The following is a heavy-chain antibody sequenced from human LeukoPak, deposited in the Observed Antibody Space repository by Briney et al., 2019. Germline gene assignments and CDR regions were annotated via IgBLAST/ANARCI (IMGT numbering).Heavy chain of an antibody. V-gene: IGHV3-9*03. D-gene: IGHD2-15*01. CDR1: VFTFDDYA. CDR2: ISWNSVSI. J-gene: IGHJ6*03. CDR3: ARGRSYHYMDV. Sequence: PGRSLRLSCAASVFTFDDYAMRWVRHVPGKGLEWVSGISWNSVSIGYADSVKGRFTISRDNVKNSLYLQMNSLRAEDMAFYYCARGRSYHYMDVWGKGTTVTVSS.